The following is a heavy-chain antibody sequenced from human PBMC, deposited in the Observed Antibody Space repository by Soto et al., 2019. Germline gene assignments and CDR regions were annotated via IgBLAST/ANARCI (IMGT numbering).Heavy chain of an antibody. Sequence: PGGSLRLSCAASGFTFTRYSMNWVRQAPGKGLEWVSSISSTTNYIYYGDSMKGRFTISRDNAKNSLYLEMNSLRAEDTTVYYCARESEDLTSNFDYWGQGTLVTVSS. J-gene: IGHJ4*02. CDR1: GFTFTRYS. CDR2: ISSTTNYI. V-gene: IGHV3-21*06. CDR3: ARESEDLTSNFDY.